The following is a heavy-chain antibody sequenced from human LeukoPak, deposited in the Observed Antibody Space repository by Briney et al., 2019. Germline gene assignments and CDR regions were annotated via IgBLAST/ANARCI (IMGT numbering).Heavy chain of an antibody. CDR3: ARRDPEGIVGATFDAFDI. Sequence: GASVKVSCKASGGTFSSYAISWVRQAPGQGLEWMGGIIPIFGTANYAQKFQGRVTITADESTSTAYMELSSLRSEDTAVYYCARRDPEGIVGATFDAFDIWGQGTMVTVSS. CDR2: IIPIFGTA. D-gene: IGHD1-26*01. V-gene: IGHV1-69*01. CDR1: GGTFSSYA. J-gene: IGHJ3*02.